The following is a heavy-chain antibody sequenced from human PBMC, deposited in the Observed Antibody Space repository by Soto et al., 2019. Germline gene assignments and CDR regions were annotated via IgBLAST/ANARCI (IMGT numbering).Heavy chain of an antibody. CDR2: ISYDGSNK. V-gene: IGHV3-30*18. CDR1: GFTFSSYG. Sequence: QVQLVESGGGVVQPGRSLRLSCAASGFTFSSYGMHWVRQAPGKGLEWVAVISYDGSNKYYADSVKGRFTISRDNSKNPLYLQMNSLRAEDTAVYYCAKEFAVVTFDYWGQGTLVTVSS. J-gene: IGHJ4*02. D-gene: IGHD3-22*01. CDR3: AKEFAVVTFDY.